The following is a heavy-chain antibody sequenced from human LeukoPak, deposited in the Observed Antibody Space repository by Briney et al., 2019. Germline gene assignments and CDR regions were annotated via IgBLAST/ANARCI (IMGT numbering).Heavy chain of an antibody. CDR1: GFTLANVW. J-gene: IGHJ4*02. Sequence: GGSLRLSCAASGFTLANVWLHWIRQALGKGLEWVSAISGSGGSTYYADSVKGRFTISRDNSKNTLYLQMSSLRAEDTAVYYCAKGKYYYGSGSYYFDYWGQGTLVTVSS. D-gene: IGHD3-10*01. CDR2: ISGSGGST. CDR3: AKGKYYYGSGSYYFDY. V-gene: IGHV3-23*01.